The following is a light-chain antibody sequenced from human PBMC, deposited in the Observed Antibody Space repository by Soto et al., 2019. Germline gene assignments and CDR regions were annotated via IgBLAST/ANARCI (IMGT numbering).Light chain of an antibody. V-gene: IGKV1-39*01. J-gene: IGKJ2*01. CDR1: QSISNF. CDR2: AAS. CDR3: QQYNKWPYT. Sequence: DIEMTQSPSSLSASVGDSVTITCRASQSISNFLTWYRKSPGRAPELLIYAASTLQSGVPSRFSGSGSGTDFTLTIRSLQSEDFAVYYCQQYNKWPYTFGQGTKVEIK.